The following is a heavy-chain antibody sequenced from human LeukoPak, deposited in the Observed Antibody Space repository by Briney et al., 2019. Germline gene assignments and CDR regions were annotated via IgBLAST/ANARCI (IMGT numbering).Heavy chain of an antibody. V-gene: IGHV4-34*01. CDR2: INHSGST. J-gene: IGHJ5*02. CDR1: GGSFSGYY. Sequence: PSETLSLTCAVYGGSFSGYYWSWIRQPPGKGLEWIGEINHSGSTNYNPSLKSRVTISVDTSKNQFSLKLSSVTAADTAVYYCARLWFGELSAWFDPWGQGTLVTVSS. CDR3: ARLWFGELSAWFDP. D-gene: IGHD3-10*01.